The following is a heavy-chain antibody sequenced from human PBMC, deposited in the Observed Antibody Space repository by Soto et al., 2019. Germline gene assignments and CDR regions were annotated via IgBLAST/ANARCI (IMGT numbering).Heavy chain of an antibody. Sequence: GESLKISCAASGFTFSSYWMSWVRQAPGKGLEWVANIKQDGSEKYYVDSVKGRFTISRDNAKNSLYLQMNSLRAEDTAVYYCARDPIVVVPAAHTIMDVWGKGTTVTVSS. CDR1: GFTFSSYW. J-gene: IGHJ6*04. D-gene: IGHD2-2*01. CDR2: IKQDGSEK. CDR3: ARDPIVVVPAAHTIMDV. V-gene: IGHV3-7*01.